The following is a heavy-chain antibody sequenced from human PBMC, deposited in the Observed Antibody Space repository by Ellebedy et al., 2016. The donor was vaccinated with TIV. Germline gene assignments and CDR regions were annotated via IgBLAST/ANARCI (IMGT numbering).Heavy chain of an antibody. Sequence: SETLSLTCAVFGESFSGHYWSWIRQAPGKGLEWIGEINHSGSTNYNPSLKSRVTISVDTSKSQFSLKLNSVTAADTAIYYCARRGGYHFDSWGQGTLVTVSS. J-gene: IGHJ4*02. CDR2: INHSGST. CDR1: GESFSGHY. V-gene: IGHV4-34*01. CDR3: ARRGGYHFDS. D-gene: IGHD2-15*01.